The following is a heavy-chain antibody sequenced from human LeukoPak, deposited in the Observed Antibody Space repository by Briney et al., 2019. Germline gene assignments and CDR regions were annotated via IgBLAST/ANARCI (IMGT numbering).Heavy chain of an antibody. V-gene: IGHV7-4-1*02. CDR3: ARSNNDGDYLGVGFDY. J-gene: IGHJ4*02. CDR2: TNTNTGNP. CDR1: GYTFSSYA. D-gene: IGHD4-17*01. Sequence: GASVKVSCKASGYTFSSYAMNWVRQAPGQGLEWMGWTNTNTGNPTCAQGFTGRFVFSLDTSVSTAYLQISSLQAEDTAVYYCARSNNDGDYLGVGFDYWGQGTLVTVSS.